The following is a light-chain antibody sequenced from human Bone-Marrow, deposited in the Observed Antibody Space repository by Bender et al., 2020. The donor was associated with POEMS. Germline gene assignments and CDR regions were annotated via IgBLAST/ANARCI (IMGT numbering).Light chain of an antibody. Sequence: QSALTQPASVSGSPGQSITISCTGTNSAIESYNLVSWYQHRPDRAPKLIIFEDTKRPSGVSDRFSGSKSGNTASLTISGLQTEDEADYYCSSYTSNTVVFGGGTKLTVL. CDR2: EDT. CDR1: NSAIESYNL. J-gene: IGLJ2*01. CDR3: SSYTSNTVV. V-gene: IGLV2-14*02.